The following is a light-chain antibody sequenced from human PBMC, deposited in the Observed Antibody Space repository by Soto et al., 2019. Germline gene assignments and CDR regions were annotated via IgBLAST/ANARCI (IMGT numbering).Light chain of an antibody. Sequence: DIQMTQSPSSLSESVEDRVSITCRARQSISNHLNWYQQKPGKAPKLLIFAASSLQSGVPSRISGRRSGPDFTLTLTSLQPEDFATYCCQQSYSSPPTFGQGTKVDIK. CDR2: AAS. CDR1: QSISNH. J-gene: IGKJ1*01. V-gene: IGKV1-39*01. CDR3: QQSYSSPPT.